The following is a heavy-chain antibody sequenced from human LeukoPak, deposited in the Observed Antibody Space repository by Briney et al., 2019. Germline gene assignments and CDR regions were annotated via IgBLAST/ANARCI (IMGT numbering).Heavy chain of an antibody. CDR1: GGSISSYY. Sequence: PSETLSLTCTVSGGSISSYYWSWIRQPPGKGLEWIGYIYYSGSTNYNLSLKSRVTISVDTSKNQFSLKLSSVTAADTAVYYCARAPYCSGGSCYFDYWGQGTLVTVSS. V-gene: IGHV4-59*01. CDR2: IYYSGST. CDR3: ARAPYCSGGSCYFDY. D-gene: IGHD2-15*01. J-gene: IGHJ4*02.